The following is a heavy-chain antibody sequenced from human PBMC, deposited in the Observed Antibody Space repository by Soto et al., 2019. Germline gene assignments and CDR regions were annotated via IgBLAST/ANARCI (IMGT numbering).Heavy chain of an antibody. CDR2: INPNSGGT. Sequence: GASVKVSCKASGYTFTGYYMHWVRQAPGQGLEWMGWINPNSGGTNYAQKFQGWVTMTRDTSISTAYMELSRLRSDDTAVYYCAREIAVAGTGRNFFDYWGQGTLVTGSS. CDR1: GYTFTGYY. V-gene: IGHV1-2*04. D-gene: IGHD6-19*01. CDR3: AREIAVAGTGRNFFDY. J-gene: IGHJ4*02.